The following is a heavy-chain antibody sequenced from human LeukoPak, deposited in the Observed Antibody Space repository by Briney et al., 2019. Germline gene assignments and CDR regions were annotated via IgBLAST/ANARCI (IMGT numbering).Heavy chain of an antibody. V-gene: IGHV3-21*05. CDR3: ARGIGSWYFSGVGYFDY. J-gene: IGHJ4*02. CDR1: GFIFSNHG. CDR2: ISSTSADI. Sequence: GGSLRLSCTASGFIFSNHGMNWVRQAPGKGLEWISYISSTSADIYYVDSVKGRFTISGDNAKNSLYLQMNSLRAEDTAVYYCARGIGSWYFSGVGYFDYWGQGTLVTVSS. D-gene: IGHD6-13*01.